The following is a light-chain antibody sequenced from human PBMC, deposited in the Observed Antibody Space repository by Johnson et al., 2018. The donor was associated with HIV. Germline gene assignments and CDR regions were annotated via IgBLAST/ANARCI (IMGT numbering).Light chain of an antibody. CDR1: SSDMGNYA. CDR3: GTWDASLSVNV. V-gene: IGLV1-51*02. J-gene: IGLJ1*01. CDR2: DND. Sequence: HSVLTQPPSVSAAPGQKVTISCSGSSSDMGNYAVSWFQHLPGAAPKLLIYDNDRRPSGVPDRFSGSKSCTSATLDITGLQSGDEADYYCGTWDASLSVNVFGPGTKVTVL.